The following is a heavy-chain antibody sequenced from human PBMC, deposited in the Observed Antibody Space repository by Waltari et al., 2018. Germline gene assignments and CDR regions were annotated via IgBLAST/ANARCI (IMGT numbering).Heavy chain of an antibody. CDR1: GYTFTGYY. D-gene: IGHD2-15*01. CDR3: ARVLYCSGGSCYWAFDP. CDR2: INPNIGGT. J-gene: IGHJ5*02. V-gene: IGHV1-2*02. Sequence: QVQLVQSGAEVKNPGASVKVSCKASGYTFTGYYMHWVRQAPGQGLEWMGWINPNIGGTNYAQKFQGRVTMTRDTSISTAYMELSKLRSDDTAVYYCARVLYCSGGSCYWAFDPWGQGTLVTVSS.